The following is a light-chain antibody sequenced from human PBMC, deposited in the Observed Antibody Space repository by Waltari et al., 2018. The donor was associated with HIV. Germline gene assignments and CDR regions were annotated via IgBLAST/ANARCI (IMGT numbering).Light chain of an antibody. J-gene: IGKJ3*01. CDR1: QSLLHSNGYNY. V-gene: IGKV2-28*01. CDR3: MQALQFT. Sequence: IVMTQSPLSLPVTPGEPASISCRSSQSLLHSNGYNYLDWYLQKPGQSPQLLIYLGSNRASGVPDRLSGSGAGTDFTLKISRVEAEDVGVYYCMQALQFTFGPGTKVDIK. CDR2: LGS.